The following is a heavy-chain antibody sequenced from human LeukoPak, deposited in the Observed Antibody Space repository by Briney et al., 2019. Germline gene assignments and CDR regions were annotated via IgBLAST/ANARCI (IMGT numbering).Heavy chain of an antibody. D-gene: IGHD3-10*02. V-gene: IGHV3-48*03. CDR1: GFTFSSYE. J-gene: IGHJ6*04. CDR3: AELGITMIGGV. CDR2: ISSSGSTI. Sequence: GGSLRLSCAASGFTFSSYEMNWVRQAPGKGLEWVSYISSSGSTIYYAESVKGRSTISRDNAKNSLYLQMNSLRAEDTAVYYCAELGITMIGGVWGKGTTVTISS.